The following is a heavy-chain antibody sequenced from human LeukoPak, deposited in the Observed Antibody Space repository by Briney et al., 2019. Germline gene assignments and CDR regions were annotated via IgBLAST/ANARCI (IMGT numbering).Heavy chain of an antibody. J-gene: IGHJ4*02. Sequence: SVKVSCKASGGTFSTFGISWVRQAPGQGLEWMGGIIPMSGTVNNAQKFQGRVTITADKSTGTAYMELSSLRSDDTAVYYCARETGYAYGRAPLDYWGQGTLVTVSS. D-gene: IGHD5-18*01. V-gene: IGHV1-69*06. CDR1: GGTFSTFG. CDR2: IIPMSGTV. CDR3: ARETGYAYGRAPLDY.